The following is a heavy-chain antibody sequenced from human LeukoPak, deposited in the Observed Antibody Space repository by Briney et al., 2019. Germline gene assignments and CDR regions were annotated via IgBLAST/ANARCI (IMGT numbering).Heavy chain of an antibody. CDR2: INRSGST. Sequence: SETLSLTCAVYGGSFSGYYWSWIRQPPGKGLEWIGEINRSGSTNYNPSLKSRVTISVDTSKNQFSLKLSSVTAADTAVYYCARGLMSGCSSTSCYRRGNYYYYYYMDVWGKGTTVTVSS. D-gene: IGHD2-2*02. J-gene: IGHJ6*03. V-gene: IGHV4-34*01. CDR3: ARGLMSGCSSTSCYRRGNYYYYYYMDV. CDR1: GGSFSGYY.